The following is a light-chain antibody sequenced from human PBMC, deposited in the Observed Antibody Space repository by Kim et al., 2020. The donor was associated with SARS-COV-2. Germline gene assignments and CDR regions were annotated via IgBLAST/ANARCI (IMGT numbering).Light chain of an antibody. Sequence: SYELTQPPSVSVSPGQTASITCSGDKLGDKYACWYQQKPGQSPVLVIYQDMKRSSGTPERFSGSNSGSTATLTISGTQAMDEADYYCQAWDRSTGVFGGGTQLTVL. CDR3: QAWDRSTGV. V-gene: IGLV3-1*01. CDR2: QDM. CDR1: KLGDKY. J-gene: IGLJ3*02.